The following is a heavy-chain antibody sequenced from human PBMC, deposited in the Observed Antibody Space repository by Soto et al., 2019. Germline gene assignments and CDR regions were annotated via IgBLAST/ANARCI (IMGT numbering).Heavy chain of an antibody. J-gene: IGHJ4*02. V-gene: IGHV2-5*01. Sequence: QITLKESGPTLVKPTQTLTLTCTFSGFSLSTSGVGVGWIRQPPGKALEWLALIYWNDDKRYSPSLKSRLTTTKDTSKNQVVLTMTNMDPVDTATYYCAHRTRRDGYKPFDYWGQGTLVTVSS. CDR3: AHRTRRDGYKPFDY. D-gene: IGHD5-12*01. CDR2: IYWNDDK. CDR1: GFSLSTSGVG.